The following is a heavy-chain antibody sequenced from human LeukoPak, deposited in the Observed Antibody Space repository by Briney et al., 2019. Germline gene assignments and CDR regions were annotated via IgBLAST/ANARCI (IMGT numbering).Heavy chain of an antibody. CDR2: INHSGST. J-gene: IGHJ6*03. D-gene: IGHD3-10*01. V-gene: IGHV4-34*01. CDR1: GGSFSGYY. Sequence: SETLSLTCAVYGGSFSGYYWSWIRQPPGKGLEWIGEINHSGSTNCNPSLKSRVTISVDTSKNQFSLKLSSVTAADTAVYYCARVGGGSGSYYNRRYYYYMDVWGKGTTVTVSS. CDR3: ARVGGGSGSYYNRRYYYYMDV.